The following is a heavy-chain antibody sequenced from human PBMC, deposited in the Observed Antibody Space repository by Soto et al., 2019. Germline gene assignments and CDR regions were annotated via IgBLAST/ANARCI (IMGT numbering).Heavy chain of an antibody. CDR3: ARSSLAAPGTLGN. Sequence: VQLLQSGAEVQKPGSSVNVSCEASGGTLNSYTVNWVRQAAGHGPEWLGRIIPLLGVANYAQTFKGRVTKTTDKTTSTVYMYLTSRRSEYTAVYYCARSSLAAPGTLGNGGPGTLVTVSS. J-gene: IGHJ4*02. CDR1: GGTLNSYT. CDR2: IIPLLGVA. D-gene: IGHD2-2*01. V-gene: IGHV1-69*02.